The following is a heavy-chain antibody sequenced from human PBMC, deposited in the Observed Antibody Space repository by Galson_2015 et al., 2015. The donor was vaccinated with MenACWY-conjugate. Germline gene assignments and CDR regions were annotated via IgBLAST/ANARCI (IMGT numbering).Heavy chain of an antibody. J-gene: IGHJ6*03. CDR3: ARLKRFTGYFYYYYIDV. CDR2: IDWDNNK. D-gene: IGHD2-8*02. V-gene: IGHV2-70*11. CDR1: GFSLSTGGMC. Sequence: PALVKPTQTLTLTCTFSGFSLSTGGMCVTWIRQPPGKALEWLARIDWDNNKYYSTSLKTRLTISKDTAKNQVVLTMTNMDPVDTATYYCARLKRFTGYFYYYYIDVWGKGTAVTVSS.